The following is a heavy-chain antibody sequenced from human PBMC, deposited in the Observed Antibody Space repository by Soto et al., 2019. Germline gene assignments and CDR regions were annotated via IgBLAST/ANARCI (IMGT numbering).Heavy chain of an antibody. V-gene: IGHV4-31*03. D-gene: IGHD5-12*01. CDR3: ARVASSGYDFDY. Sequence: SETLSLTCTVSGGSISSGGYYWSWIRQHPGKGLEWIGYIYYSGSTYYNPSLKSRVTISVDTSKNQFSLKLSSVTAADTAVYYCARVASSGYDFDYWGQGTLVTVSS. CDR2: IYYSGST. J-gene: IGHJ4*02. CDR1: GGSISSGGYY.